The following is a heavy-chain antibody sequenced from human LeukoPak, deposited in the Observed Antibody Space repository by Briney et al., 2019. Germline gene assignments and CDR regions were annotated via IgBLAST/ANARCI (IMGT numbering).Heavy chain of an antibody. D-gene: IGHD3-10*01. V-gene: IGHV3-23*01. Sequence: PGGSLRLSCAASGFTFSSYGMTWVRKAPGKGLEWVSAISGSGGSTYYADSVKGRSTISRDNSKNTLYLQMNSLRAEDTAVYYCAKFGLAGSGRFHDAFDIWGQGTMVTVSS. CDR2: ISGSGGST. CDR3: AKFGLAGSGRFHDAFDI. J-gene: IGHJ3*02. CDR1: GFTFSSYG.